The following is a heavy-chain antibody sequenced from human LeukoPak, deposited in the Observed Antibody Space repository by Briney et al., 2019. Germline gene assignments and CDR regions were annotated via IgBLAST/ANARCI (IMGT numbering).Heavy chain of an antibody. D-gene: IGHD3-22*01. CDR3: ARDLFPRPVYYDSSGCYPPNDY. CDR1: GFTFSDYY. CDR2: ISSSSSYT. J-gene: IGHJ4*02. Sequence: GGSLRLSCAASGFTFSDYYMSWIRQAPGKGLEWVSYISSSSSYTNYADSVKGRFTISRDNAKNSLYLQMNSLRAEDTAVYYCARDLFPRPVYYDSSGCYPPNDYWGQGTLVTVSS. V-gene: IGHV3-11*06.